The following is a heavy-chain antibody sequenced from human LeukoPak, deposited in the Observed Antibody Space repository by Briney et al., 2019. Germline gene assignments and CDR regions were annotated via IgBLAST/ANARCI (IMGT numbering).Heavy chain of an antibody. CDR2: NYPGDSDT. J-gene: IGHJ4*02. CDR3: ARSGSGTRFDY. D-gene: IGHD6-19*01. CDR1: GYRLTIYW. Sequence: GESLRISCQGSGYRLTIYWIAWVRQMPGKGLEWMVINYPGDSDTRYSPSSQGQVTISADKSISTAYLQWSSLKASDTAMFYCARSGSGTRFDYWGQGTLVTVSS. V-gene: IGHV5-51*01.